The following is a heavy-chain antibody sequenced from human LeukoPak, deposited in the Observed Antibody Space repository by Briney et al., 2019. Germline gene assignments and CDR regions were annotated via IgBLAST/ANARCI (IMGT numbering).Heavy chain of an antibody. D-gene: IGHD2-2*01. CDR2: INPNSGGT. V-gene: IGHV1-2*02. CDR1: GYTFTGYY. J-gene: IGHJ3*02. CDR3: ARAPTDTTDCSSTSCYVDAFDI. Sequence: GASVKVSCKASGYTFTGYYMHWVRQAPGQGLEWMGWINPNSGGTNYAQKFQGRVTMTRDTSISTAYMELSRLRSDDTAVYYCARAPTDTTDCSSTSCYVDAFDIWGQGTMVTVSS.